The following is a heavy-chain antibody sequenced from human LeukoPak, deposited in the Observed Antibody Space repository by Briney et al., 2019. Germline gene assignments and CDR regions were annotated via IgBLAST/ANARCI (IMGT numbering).Heavy chain of an antibody. V-gene: IGHV3-11*04. CDR3: ARVGYDILTGYTPFDP. Sequence: GGSLRLSCAASGFTFSDYYMSWIRQAPGKGLEWVSYISSSGSTIYYADSVKGRFTISRDNAKNSLYLQMNSLRAEDTAVYYCARVGYDILTGYTPFDPWGQGTLVTVSS. CDR2: ISSSGSTI. CDR1: GFTFSDYY. D-gene: IGHD3-9*01. J-gene: IGHJ5*02.